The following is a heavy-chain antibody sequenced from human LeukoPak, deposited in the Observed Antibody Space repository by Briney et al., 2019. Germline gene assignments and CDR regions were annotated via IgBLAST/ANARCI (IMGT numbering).Heavy chain of an antibody. Sequence: PGGSLRLSCSASGFTFSAYVMYWVRQAPGKGLEYLSTISSNGGTTYYADSVKSRFTISRDNSKNTLYLQMSSLRPEDTAVYYCVGSLALLRYFDYWGQGTLVTVSS. V-gene: IGHV3-64D*06. CDR3: VGSLALLRYFDY. CDR1: GFTFSAYV. CDR2: ISSNGGTT. D-gene: IGHD5-12*01. J-gene: IGHJ4*02.